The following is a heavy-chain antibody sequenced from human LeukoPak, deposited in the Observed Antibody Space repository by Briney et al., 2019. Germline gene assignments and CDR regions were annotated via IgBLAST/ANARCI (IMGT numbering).Heavy chain of an antibody. Sequence: ASVKVSCKASGYTFTSYDINWVRQATGQGLEWMGWMNPNSGNTGYAQKFQGRVTMTRNTSISTAYMELSSLRSEDTAVYYCARGEGYYDILTGYSPSYFDYWGQGTLVTVSS. CDR1: GYTFTSYD. J-gene: IGHJ4*02. D-gene: IGHD3-9*01. CDR2: MNPNSGNT. CDR3: ARGEGYYDILTGYSPSYFDY. V-gene: IGHV1-8*01.